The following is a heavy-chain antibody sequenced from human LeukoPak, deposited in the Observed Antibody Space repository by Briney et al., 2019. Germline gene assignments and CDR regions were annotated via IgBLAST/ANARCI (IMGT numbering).Heavy chain of an antibody. D-gene: IGHD5-18*01. Sequence: GGSLRLSCAASGLTFSGYDMHWVRQAPGKGPEWVAVMSYGGQNERYADSVKGRFTVSRDNPKNTVYLEMNSLRAEDTAVYYCAKVVGYGSNYWGQGTLVTVSS. CDR1: GLTFSGYD. V-gene: IGHV3-30*18. CDR2: MSYGGQNE. CDR3: AKVVGYGSNY. J-gene: IGHJ4*02.